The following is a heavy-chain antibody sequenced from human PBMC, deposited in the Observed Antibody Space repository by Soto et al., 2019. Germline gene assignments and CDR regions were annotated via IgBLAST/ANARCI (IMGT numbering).Heavy chain of an antibody. CDR1: GGSISSSSYY. CDR2: IYYSGST. Sequence: SETLSLTCTVSGGSISSSSYYWGWIRQPPGKGLEWIGSIYYSGSTYYNPSLKSRVTISVDTSKNQFSLKLSSVTAADTAVYYCARLIVVMGFDYWGQGTLVTVSS. V-gene: IGHV4-39*01. D-gene: IGHD3-22*01. J-gene: IGHJ4*02. CDR3: ARLIVVMGFDY.